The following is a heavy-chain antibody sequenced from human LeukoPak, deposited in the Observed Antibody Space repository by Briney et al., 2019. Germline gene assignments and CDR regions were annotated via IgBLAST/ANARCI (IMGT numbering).Heavy chain of an antibody. Sequence: SETLSLTCTVSGGSISRYYWSWIRQPPGKGLEWIGYIYYSGNTNYNPSLKSRVTISVDTSKNQFSLKLSSVTAADTAVYYCARGKYYYSPMRPNHVQYYFDYWGQGTLVTVSS. J-gene: IGHJ4*02. CDR1: GGSISRYY. CDR2: IYYSGNT. D-gene: IGHD3-10*01. V-gene: IGHV4-59*01. CDR3: ARGKYYYSPMRPNHVQYYFDY.